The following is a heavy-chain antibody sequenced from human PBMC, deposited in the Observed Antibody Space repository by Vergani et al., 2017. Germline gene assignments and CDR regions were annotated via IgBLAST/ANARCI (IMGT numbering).Heavy chain of an antibody. J-gene: IGHJ5*02. V-gene: IGHV4-59*01. D-gene: IGHD3-10*01. CDR1: GGSMSGYY. CDR3: GRVADFYGLGSRLLDL. Sequence: QVRLQESGPGLVKPSETLSLTCSVSGGSMSGYYWSWIRQPPGKELEWIGYMYHSGSTNYNPSLETRVTISGDTSKNQFSLQLNSVTAAETAVYYCGRVADFYGLGSRLLDLWGQGILVTGSS. CDR2: MYHSGST.